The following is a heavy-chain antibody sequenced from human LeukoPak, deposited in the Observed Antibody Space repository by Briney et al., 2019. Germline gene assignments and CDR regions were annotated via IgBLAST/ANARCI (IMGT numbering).Heavy chain of an antibody. V-gene: IGHV3-74*01. CDR2: IASDGSST. J-gene: IGHJ4*02. CDR1: GFTFSSYW. Sequence: GGSLRLSCAASGFTFSSYWMNWVRQAPGKGLVWVSRIASDGSSTTYADSVKGRFSISRDNAKNTLYLQMNSLRVEDTAIYYCTGVDYYWGQGIPVTVSS. CDR3: TGVDYY.